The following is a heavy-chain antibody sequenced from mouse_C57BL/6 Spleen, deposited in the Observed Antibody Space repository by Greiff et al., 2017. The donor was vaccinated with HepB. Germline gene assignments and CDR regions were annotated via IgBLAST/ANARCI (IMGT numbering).Heavy chain of an antibody. Sequence: EVQGVESGGGLVKPGGSLKLSCAASGFTFSSYAMSWVRQTPEKRLEWVATISDGGSYTYYPDNVKGRFTISRDNAKNNLYLQMSHLKSEDTAMYYCARDGNYAWFAYWGQGTLVTVSA. CDR3: ARDGNYAWFAY. V-gene: IGHV5-4*01. J-gene: IGHJ3*01. D-gene: IGHD2-1*01. CDR1: GFTFSSYA. CDR2: ISDGGSYT.